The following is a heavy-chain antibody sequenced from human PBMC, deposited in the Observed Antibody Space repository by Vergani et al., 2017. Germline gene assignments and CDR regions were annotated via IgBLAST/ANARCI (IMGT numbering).Heavy chain of an antibody. CDR3: AREGQRAPYDAFDI. V-gene: IGHV1-69*01. J-gene: IGHJ3*02. Sequence: QVQLVQSGAEVKTPGSSVKVSCKASGVTFSSYAISWVRQAPGQGLEWMGGIIPIFGTAHYAQKFKGRVTIIADESTSTAYMELSSLRSEDTAVYYCAREGQRAPYDAFDIWGQGTMVTVSS. CDR1: GVTFSSYA. CDR2: IIPIFGTA.